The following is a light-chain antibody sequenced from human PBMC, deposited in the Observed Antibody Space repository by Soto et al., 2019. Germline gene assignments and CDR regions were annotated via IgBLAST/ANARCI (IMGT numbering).Light chain of an antibody. CDR1: QSVSGSS. Sequence: EMVLTQSPDTLSLSPGERAALSCRASQSVSGSSLAWYQQKPGQAPRLLIYGASSRATGIPDRFSGSGSGTDFTLTISRLEPEDFAVYYCQQYGGSSWTFGQGTKVDI. CDR2: GAS. CDR3: QQYGGSSWT. V-gene: IGKV3-20*01. J-gene: IGKJ1*01.